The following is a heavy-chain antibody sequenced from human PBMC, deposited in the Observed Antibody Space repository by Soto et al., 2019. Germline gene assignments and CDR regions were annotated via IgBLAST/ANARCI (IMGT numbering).Heavy chain of an antibody. CDR2: ITPIFGTA. CDR1: GGTFSSYA. D-gene: IGHD2-2*01. CDR3: AREGYCSSTSCYALYYYYYGMDV. V-gene: IGHV1-69*13. Sequence: ASVKVSCNASGGTFSSYAVSWVRQAPGQGLEWMGGITPIFGTANYAQKFQGRVTITADESTCTAYMELSSLRSEDTAVYYCAREGYCSSTSCYALYYYYYGMDVWGQGTTVTVSS. J-gene: IGHJ6*02.